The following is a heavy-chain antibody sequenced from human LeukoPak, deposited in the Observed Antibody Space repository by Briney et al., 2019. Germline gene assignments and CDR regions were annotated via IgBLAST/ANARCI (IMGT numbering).Heavy chain of an antibody. D-gene: IGHD3-22*01. CDR2: IIPIFGIA. V-gene: IGHV1-69*04. CDR1: GGTFSSYA. Sequence: SVKVSCKASGGTFSSYAISWVRQAPGQGLEWMGRIIPIFGIANYAQKFQGRVTITADKSTRTAYMELSSLRSEDTAVYYCARDRGYDSSGYYYSPLDYWGQGTLVTVSS. CDR3: ARDRGYDSSGYYYSPLDY. J-gene: IGHJ4*02.